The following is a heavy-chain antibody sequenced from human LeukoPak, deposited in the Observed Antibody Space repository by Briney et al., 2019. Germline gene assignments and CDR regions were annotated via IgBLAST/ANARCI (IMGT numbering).Heavy chain of an antibody. D-gene: IGHD3-3*01. CDR2: IRQDGSDK. CDR3: ARDAYYDFWSGYDY. J-gene: IGHJ4*02. CDR1: GFTFSTYW. Sequence: GGSLRLSCAASGFTFSTYWMSWVRQAPGKGLEWVANIRQDGSDKYYVDSVKGRFTISRDNAKNSLYLQMNSLRAEDTAVYYCARDAYYDFWSGYDYWGQGTLVTVSS. V-gene: IGHV3-7*01.